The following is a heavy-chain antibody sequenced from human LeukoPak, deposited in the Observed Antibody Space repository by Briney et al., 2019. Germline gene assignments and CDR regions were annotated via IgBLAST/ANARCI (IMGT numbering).Heavy chain of an antibody. V-gene: IGHV1-46*01. Sequence: ASVKVSCKASGYTFTSYYMHWVRQAPGQGLEWMGIINPSGGSTSYAQKFQGRVTMTRDTSTSTVYMELSSLRSEDTAVYYCARDKGYDSSGYYSYSDYWGQGTLAPVPP. CDR2: INPSGGST. CDR3: ARDKGYDSSGYYSYSDY. CDR1: GYTFTSYY. D-gene: IGHD3-22*01. J-gene: IGHJ4*02.